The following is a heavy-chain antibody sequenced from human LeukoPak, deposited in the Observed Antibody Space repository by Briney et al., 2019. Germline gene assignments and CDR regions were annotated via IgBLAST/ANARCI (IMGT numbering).Heavy chain of an antibody. CDR3: ARDSVGYSYGENWFDP. CDR1: GFTFSSYA. D-gene: IGHD5-18*01. V-gene: IGHV3-64*01. Sequence: GGSLRLSCAAFGFTFSSYAMHWVRQAPGKGLEYVSAISSNGGSTYYANSVKGRFTISRDNSKNTLYLQMGSLRAEDMAVYYCARDSVGYSYGENWFDPWGQGTLVTVSS. J-gene: IGHJ5*02. CDR2: ISSNGGST.